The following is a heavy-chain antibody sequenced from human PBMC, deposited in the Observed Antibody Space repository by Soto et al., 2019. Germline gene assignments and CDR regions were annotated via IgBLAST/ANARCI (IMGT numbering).Heavy chain of an antibody. J-gene: IGHJ6*02. Sequence: EVQLLESGGGLVQPGGSLRLSCGASGFTFSTYAMNWVRQAPGKGLEWVAAISGSGGGTYYADSVKGRFTISRDNSKNSLFLHMNSLRAEDRAVYFCTKGGRIMATTYNLDVWGQGTTVAVSS. V-gene: IGHV3-23*01. CDR3: TKGGRIMATTYNLDV. CDR2: ISGSGGGT. CDR1: GFTFSTYA. D-gene: IGHD1-26*01.